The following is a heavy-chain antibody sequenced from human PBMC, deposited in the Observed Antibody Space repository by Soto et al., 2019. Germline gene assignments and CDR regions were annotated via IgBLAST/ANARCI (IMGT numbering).Heavy chain of an antibody. J-gene: IGHJ2*01. D-gene: IGHD2-15*01. CDR1: GFSLSNARMG. V-gene: IGHV2-26*01. CDR3: ARIPPVYCSVGSCYEDWYFDL. Sequence: QVTLKESGPVLVKPTETLTLTCTVSGFSLSNARMGVSWIRQPPGKALEWLAHIFSNDEKSYSTSLKSRLTIAKDTSASQVVLTMTNMDPVDTATYYCARIPPVYCSVGSCYEDWYFDLWGRGTLVTVSS. CDR2: IFSNDEK.